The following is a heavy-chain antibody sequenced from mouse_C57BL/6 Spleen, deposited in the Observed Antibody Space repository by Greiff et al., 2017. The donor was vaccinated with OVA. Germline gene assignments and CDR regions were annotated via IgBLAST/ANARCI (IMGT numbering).Heavy chain of an antibody. V-gene: IGHV5-4*01. J-gene: IGHJ3*01. D-gene: IGHD1-1*01. Sequence: EVQGVESGGGLVKPGGSLKLSCAASGFTFSSYAMSWVRQTPEKRLEWVATISDGGSYTYCPDNVKGRFTISRDNAKNNLYLQMSHLKSEDTAMYYCAREGYGSWFAYWGQGTLVTVSA. CDR1: GFTFSSYA. CDR3: AREGYGSWFAY. CDR2: ISDGGSYT.